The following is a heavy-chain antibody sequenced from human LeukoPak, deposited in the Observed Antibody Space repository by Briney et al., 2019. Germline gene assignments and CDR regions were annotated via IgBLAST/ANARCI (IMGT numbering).Heavy chain of an antibody. D-gene: IGHD6-6*01. CDR1: GYTFTSYG. J-gene: IGHJ6*03. CDR3: ARAWPGSSSSGYYYYYMDV. V-gene: IGHV1-18*01. CDR2: ISAYNGNT. Sequence: ASVKVSCKASGYTFTSYGISWVRQAPGQGLEWMGWISAYNGNTNYAQKLQGRVTITTDESTSTAYMELSSLRSEDTAVYYCARAWPGSSSSGYYYYYMDVWGKGTTVTVSS.